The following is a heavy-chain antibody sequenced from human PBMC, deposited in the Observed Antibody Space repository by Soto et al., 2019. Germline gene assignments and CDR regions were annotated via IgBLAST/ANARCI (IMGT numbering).Heavy chain of an antibody. Sequence: SETPSLTCTVSGGSISSSSYYWGWIRQPPGKGLEWIGSIYYSGSTYYNPSLKSRVTISVDTSKNQFSLKLSSVTAADTAVYYCARVFTPNIAAAGTFDFWGQGTLVTVSS. CDR1: GGSISSSSYY. D-gene: IGHD6-13*01. CDR3: ARVFTPNIAAAGTFDF. CDR2: IYYSGST. V-gene: IGHV4-39*01. J-gene: IGHJ4*02.